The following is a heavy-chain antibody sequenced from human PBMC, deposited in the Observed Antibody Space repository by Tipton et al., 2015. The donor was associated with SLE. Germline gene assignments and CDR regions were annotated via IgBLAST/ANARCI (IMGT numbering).Heavy chain of an antibody. Sequence: TLSLTCTVSGGSISSGSYYWSWIRQPAGKGLEWIGRIYTSGSTNYNPSLKSRVTISVDTSKNQFSLKLSSVTAADTAAYYCAREAYFDYWGQGTLVTVSS. CDR3: AREAYFDY. V-gene: IGHV4-61*02. CDR1: GGSISSGSYY. CDR2: IYTSGST. J-gene: IGHJ4*02.